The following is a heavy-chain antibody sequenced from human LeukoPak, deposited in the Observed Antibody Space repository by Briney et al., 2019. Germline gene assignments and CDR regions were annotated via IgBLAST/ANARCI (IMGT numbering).Heavy chain of an antibody. Sequence: PSETLSLTCAVYGGSFSGYYWSWIRQPPGKGLEWIGEINHSGSTNYNPSLKSRVTISVDTSKNQFSLKLSSVTAADTAVYYCARGSRYDSSGYRHKKFDYWGQGTLVTVSS. CDR1: GGSFSGYY. V-gene: IGHV4-34*01. CDR3: ARGSRYDSSGYRHKKFDY. D-gene: IGHD3-22*01. CDR2: INHSGST. J-gene: IGHJ4*02.